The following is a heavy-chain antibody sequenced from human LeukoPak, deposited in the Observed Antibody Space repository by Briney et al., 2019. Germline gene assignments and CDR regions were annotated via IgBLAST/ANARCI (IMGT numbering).Heavy chain of an antibody. V-gene: IGHV1-18*01. Sequence: ASVKVSCKASGYTFTSYGISWVRQAPGQGLEWMGWISAYNGNTNYAQKLQGRVTMTTDTSTCTAYMELRSLRSDDTAVYYCARDLEDYYDSSGYYYGHDYWGQGTLVTVSS. CDR3: ARDLEDYYDSSGYYYGHDY. J-gene: IGHJ4*02. CDR2: ISAYNGNT. CDR1: GYTFTSYG. D-gene: IGHD3-22*01.